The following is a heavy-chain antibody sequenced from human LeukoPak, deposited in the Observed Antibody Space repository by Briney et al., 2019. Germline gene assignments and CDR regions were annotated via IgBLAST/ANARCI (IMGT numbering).Heavy chain of an antibody. CDR3: AEAGAMILQHYFDY. J-gene: IGHJ4*02. CDR1: GFSFSNYG. D-gene: IGHD3-22*01. Sequence: GGSLRLSCAASGFSFSNYGMHWVRQAPGKGLEWVAFIRFGGSDRYYTDSVKGRFTLYRDISRNTLYLQMNSLRADDTAVYYCAEAGAMILQHYFDYWGQGTLVTVSS. CDR2: IRFGGSDR. V-gene: IGHV3-30*02.